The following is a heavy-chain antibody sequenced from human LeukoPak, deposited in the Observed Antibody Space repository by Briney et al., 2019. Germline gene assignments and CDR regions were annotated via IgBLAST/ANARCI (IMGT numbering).Heavy chain of an antibody. Sequence: SETLSLTCTVSGGSISSSSYYWGWIRQPPGKGLEWIGSIYYSGSTYYNPSLKSRVTISVDTSKNQFSLKLSSVTAADTAVYYCASLRGRSYYGSGRSLRWFDPWGQGTLVTVSS. CDR2: IYYSGST. J-gene: IGHJ5*02. V-gene: IGHV4-39*07. CDR1: GGSISSSSYY. CDR3: ASLRGRSYYGSGRSLRWFDP. D-gene: IGHD3-10*01.